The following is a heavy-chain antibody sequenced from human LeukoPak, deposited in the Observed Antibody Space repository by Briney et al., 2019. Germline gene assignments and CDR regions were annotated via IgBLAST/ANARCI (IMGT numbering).Heavy chain of an antibody. V-gene: IGHV4-4*02. D-gene: IGHD5-12*01. CDR2: IHHSGST. CDR1: GGSISNNNW. J-gene: IGHJ4*02. CDR3: AQFVDAYDSPDY. Sequence: SGTLSLTCVVSGGSISNNNWWTWVRQPPGKGLAWIGEIHHSGSTNYSPSLKSRVTISIDKSKSQFSLNLRSVTAADTAVYYCAQFVDAYDSPDYWGQGTLVTVSP.